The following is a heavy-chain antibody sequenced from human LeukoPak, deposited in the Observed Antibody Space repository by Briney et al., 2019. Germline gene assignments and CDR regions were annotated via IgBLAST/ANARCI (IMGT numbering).Heavy chain of an antibody. J-gene: IGHJ3*02. CDR1: GGSFSGYY. CDR2: INHSGST. CDR3: ARHRSVYYDAFDI. V-gene: IGHV4-34*01. Sequence: SETLSLTCAVYGGSFSGYYWSWIRQPPGKGLEWIGEINHSGSTNYNPSLKSRVTISVDTSKNQFSPKLSSVTAADTAVYYCARHRSVYYDAFDIWGQGTMVTVSS. D-gene: IGHD1-14*01.